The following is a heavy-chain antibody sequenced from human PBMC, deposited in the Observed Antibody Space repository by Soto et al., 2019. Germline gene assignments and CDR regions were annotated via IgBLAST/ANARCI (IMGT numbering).Heavy chain of an antibody. CDR1: GGTFGTYA. CDR3: TRHSAGFTSRSAIDF. V-gene: IGHV1-69*01. CDR2: IIPIFGTP. D-gene: IGHD6-6*01. J-gene: IGHJ4*02. Sequence: VQLVQPGSEVKKPGSSVRVSCKASGGTFGTYAISWVQQAPGHGLEWMGGIIPIFGTPTYAQKFQGRVTMAAEESTSTASMALSSLRSQDTAVYYCTRHSAGFTSRSAIDFWGQGTLVTVS.